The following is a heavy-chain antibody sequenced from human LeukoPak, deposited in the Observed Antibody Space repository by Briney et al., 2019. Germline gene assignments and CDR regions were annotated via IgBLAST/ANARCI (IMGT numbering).Heavy chain of an antibody. Sequence: PSETLSLTCTVSGGSISRGGYYWSWIRQHPGKGLEYIGYIYYSGSIYYNPSPKSRVTISLDPSKNQFSLKLSSVTAADTAVYYCARDRGYSYGCDAFDIWGQGTMVTVSS. CDR2: IYYSGSI. CDR1: GGSISRGGYY. D-gene: IGHD5-18*01. CDR3: ARDRGYSYGCDAFDI. V-gene: IGHV4-31*03. J-gene: IGHJ3*02.